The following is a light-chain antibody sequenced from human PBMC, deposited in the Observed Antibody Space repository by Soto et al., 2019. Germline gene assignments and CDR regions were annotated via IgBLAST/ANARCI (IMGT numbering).Light chain of an antibody. CDR3: SSYTDTGTHVV. J-gene: IGLJ2*01. CDR1: SSDVGGYNY. CDR2: EVR. V-gene: IGLV2-14*01. Sequence: QSALTQPASVSGSPGQSITISCTGTSSDVGGYNYVSWYQQHPGKAPKLMIYEVRNRPSGVSNRFSGSKSGTTASLTISGLQAEGEADYYCSSYTDTGTHVVFGGGTKLTVL.